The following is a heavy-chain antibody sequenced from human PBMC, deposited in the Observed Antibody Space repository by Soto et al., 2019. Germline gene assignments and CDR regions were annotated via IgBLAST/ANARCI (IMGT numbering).Heavy chain of an antibody. CDR2: ISGSGGST. J-gene: IGHJ4*02. D-gene: IGHD3-22*01. CDR3: AKEADYDSSGPRSCLWY. CDR1: GFTFSSYA. V-gene: IGHV3-23*01. Sequence: EVQLLESGGGLVQPGGSLRLSCAASGFTFSSYAMSWIRQAPGKGLEWVSAISGSGGSTYYADSVKGRFPISRDNSKNTMYLQMNSLRAEATAVYYCAKEADYDSSGPRSCLWYWGKGTLVTVSS.